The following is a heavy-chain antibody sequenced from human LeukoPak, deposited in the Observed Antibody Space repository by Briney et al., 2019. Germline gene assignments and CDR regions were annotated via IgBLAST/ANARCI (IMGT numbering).Heavy chain of an antibody. Sequence: GGSLRLSCSTSGFTFGDYAMSLVRQAPGKGLEWVGFIQAKAYGGATKYAASVNGRFSISRDDSQSIANLQMNDLKTEDTAVYYCTRAPHPRCSSSGCYLDYWGQGTLVTVSS. J-gene: IGHJ4*02. CDR2: IQAKAYGGAT. CDR1: GFTFGDYA. CDR3: TRAPHPRCSSSGCYLDY. V-gene: IGHV3-49*04. D-gene: IGHD2-2*01.